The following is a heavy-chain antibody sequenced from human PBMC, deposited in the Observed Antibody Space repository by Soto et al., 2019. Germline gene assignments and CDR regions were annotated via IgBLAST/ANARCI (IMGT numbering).Heavy chain of an antibody. Sequence: SETLSLTCTVSGGSISSSSYYWGWIRQPPGKGLEWIGSIYYSGSTYYNPSLKSRVTISVDTSKNQFSLKLSSVTAADTAVYYCARLDILTGYYLYWGQGTLVTVSS. J-gene: IGHJ4*02. CDR3: ARLDILTGYYLY. CDR1: GGSISSSSYY. V-gene: IGHV4-39*01. D-gene: IGHD3-9*01. CDR2: IYYSGST.